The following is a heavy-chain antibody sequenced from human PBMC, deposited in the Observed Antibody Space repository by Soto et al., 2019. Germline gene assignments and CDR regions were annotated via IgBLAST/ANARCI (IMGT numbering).Heavy chain of an antibody. D-gene: IGHD6-19*01. J-gene: IGHJ4*02. CDR3: ARIPSYTSGWYFDY. CDR2: IFSNDEK. Sequence: QVTLKESGPVLVKPTETLTLTCTVSGFSLSKPRMGVSWIRQPPGEALEWLAHIFSNDEKSYSIFLRDRLTVSRDTSKNQVVLTVTNMDPVDTATYYCARIPSYTSGWYFDYWGPGTLVTVSS. CDR1: GFSLSKPRMG. V-gene: IGHV2-26*01.